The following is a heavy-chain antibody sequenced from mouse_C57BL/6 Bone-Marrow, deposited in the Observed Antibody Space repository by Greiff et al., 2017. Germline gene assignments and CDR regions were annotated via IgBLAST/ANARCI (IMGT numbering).Heavy chain of an antibody. V-gene: IGHV1-85*01. Sequence: QVQLKQSGPELVKPGASVKLSCKASGYTFTSYDINWVKQRPGQGLEWIGWIYPRDGSTKYNEKFKGKATLTVDTSSSTAYMELHSLTSEDSAVYFCARRGAYYSNSFDYWGQGTTLTVS. CDR1: GYTFTSYD. D-gene: IGHD2-5*01. J-gene: IGHJ2*01. CDR3: ARRGAYYSNSFDY. CDR2: IYPRDGST.